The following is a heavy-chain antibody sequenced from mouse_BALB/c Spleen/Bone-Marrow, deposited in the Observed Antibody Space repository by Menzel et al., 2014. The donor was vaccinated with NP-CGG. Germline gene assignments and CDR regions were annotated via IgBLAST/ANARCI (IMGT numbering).Heavy chain of an antibody. CDR2: ISPSNGRS. D-gene: IGHD2-12*01. Sequence: VQLQQSWAELVKPGASVKLSCKASGYSFTSYWMHWVKQRPGQGLEWIGEISPSNGRSNYNEKFKSKATLTVDKSSSTAYMQLSGLTSEESAVDDCTRSELRRGGYALDYWGLGTSVTVSA. CDR1: GYSFTSYW. J-gene: IGHJ4*01. CDR3: TRSELRRGGYALDY. V-gene: IGHV1S81*02.